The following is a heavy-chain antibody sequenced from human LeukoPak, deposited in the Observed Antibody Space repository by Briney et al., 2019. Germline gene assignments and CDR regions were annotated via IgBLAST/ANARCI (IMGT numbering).Heavy chain of an antibody. V-gene: IGHV3-20*04. CDR1: GFSFDDYG. CDR3: ARARRSSGPNFFDY. D-gene: IGHD6-19*01. CDR2: INWNGGST. J-gene: IGHJ4*02. Sequence: PGGSLRLSCAASGFSFDDYGMSWVRQAPGKGLEWVSGINWNGGSTGYADSVKGRFTISRDNAKNSLYLQMNSLRAEDTALYYCARARRSSGPNFFDYWGQGTLVTVSS.